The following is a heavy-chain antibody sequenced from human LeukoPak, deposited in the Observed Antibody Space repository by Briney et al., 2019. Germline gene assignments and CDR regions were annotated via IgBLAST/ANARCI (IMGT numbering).Heavy chain of an antibody. CDR2: ISSSSSYI. Sequence: GGSLRLSCAASGFTFSSYSMNWVRQAPGKGLEWVSSISSSSSYIYYADSVKGRFTISRDNAKNSLYLQMNSLRAEDTAVYYCARDLRTGNFDYWGQGTLVTVSS. CDR1: GFTFSSYS. J-gene: IGHJ4*02. V-gene: IGHV3-21*01. D-gene: IGHD1-1*01. CDR3: ARDLRTGNFDY.